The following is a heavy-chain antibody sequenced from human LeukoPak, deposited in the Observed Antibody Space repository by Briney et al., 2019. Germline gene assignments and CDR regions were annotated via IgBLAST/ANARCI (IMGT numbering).Heavy chain of an antibody. D-gene: IGHD3-9*01. J-gene: IGHJ6*03. CDR3: ARVSYDYDILTCYPGAVDMDV. V-gene: IGHV3-48*04. CDR1: GFIFSSYS. CDR2: ISSSSSTI. Sequence: GGSLRLSCAASGFIFSSYSMNWVRQAPGKGLEWVSYISSSSSTIYYADSVKGRFTISRDNAKNSLYLQMNSLRAEDTAVYYCARVSYDYDILTCYPGAVDMDVWGKGTTVTVSS.